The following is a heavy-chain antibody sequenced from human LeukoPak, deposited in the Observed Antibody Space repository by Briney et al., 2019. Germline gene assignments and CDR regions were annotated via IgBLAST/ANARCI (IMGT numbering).Heavy chain of an antibody. CDR1: GFTFSSYA. Sequence: PGRSLRFSCAASGFTFSSYAMHWVRQAPGKGLEWVAVISYDGSNKYYADSVKGRFTISRDNSKNTLYLQMNSLRAEDTAVYCCARGSGYYKNWFDPWGQGTLVTVSS. J-gene: IGHJ5*02. CDR2: ISYDGSNK. CDR3: ARGSGYYKNWFDP. V-gene: IGHV3-30*01. D-gene: IGHD3-3*01.